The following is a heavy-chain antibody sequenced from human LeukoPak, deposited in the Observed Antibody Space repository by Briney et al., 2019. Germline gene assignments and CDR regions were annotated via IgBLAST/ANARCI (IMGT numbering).Heavy chain of an antibody. CDR2: IYYSGST. J-gene: IGHJ4*02. D-gene: IGHD3-10*01. CDR3: ARDYYGSGSSRYFDY. V-gene: IGHV4-30-4*01. Sequence: PSQTPSLTCTVSGGSISSGDYYWSWIRQPPGKGLEWIGYIYYSGSTYYNPSLKSRVTISVDTSKNQFSLKLSSVTAADTAVYYCARDYYGSGSSRYFDYWGQGTLVTVSS. CDR1: GGSISSGDYY.